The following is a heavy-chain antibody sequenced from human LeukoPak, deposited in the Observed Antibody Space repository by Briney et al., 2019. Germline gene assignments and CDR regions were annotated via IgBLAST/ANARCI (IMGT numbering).Heavy chain of an antibody. J-gene: IGHJ4*02. CDR3: AKVNYYPPYF. D-gene: IGHD3-22*01. CDR1: GFTFSTYS. Sequence: GGSLRLSCAASGFTFSTYSMSCVRQAPGKGLEWVSTIDVTTGISYYAASVKGRFTISRDNFQNTLFLQLNNLRVDNTAVYYCAKVNYYPPYFWGQGTLVTVSS. V-gene: IGHV3-23*01. CDR2: IDVTTGIS.